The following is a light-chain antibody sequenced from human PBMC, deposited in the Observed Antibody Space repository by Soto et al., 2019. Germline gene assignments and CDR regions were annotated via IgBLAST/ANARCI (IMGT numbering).Light chain of an antibody. Sequence: DIQMTQPPSTLSASIGDRVTITCRASESIRTWLAWYQHKPGKAPKFLIYDASTVESGVPSRFSGSGSGTDFTLTISSLQPEDFATYYCQQSYSTLWTFGQGTKVDIK. CDR1: ESIRTW. CDR3: QQSYSTLWT. V-gene: IGKV1-5*01. CDR2: DAS. J-gene: IGKJ1*01.